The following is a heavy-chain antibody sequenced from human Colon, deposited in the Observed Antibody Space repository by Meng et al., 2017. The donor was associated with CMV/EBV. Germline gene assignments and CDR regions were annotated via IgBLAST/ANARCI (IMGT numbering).Heavy chain of an antibody. CDR3: ARVICGGDCYLDY. Sequence: QVRLEQAWAEVKKPGSSVKVSCKASKGTFTSYPISWVRQGPGQGFEWVGGIITISGTTDYAQKFQGRVTITADESTSTAYMKLSNLRSEDTAIYYCARVICGGDCYLDYWGRGTLVTVSS. CDR1: KGTFTSYP. D-gene: IGHD2-21*02. CDR2: IITISGTT. V-gene: IGHV1-69*12. J-gene: IGHJ4*02.